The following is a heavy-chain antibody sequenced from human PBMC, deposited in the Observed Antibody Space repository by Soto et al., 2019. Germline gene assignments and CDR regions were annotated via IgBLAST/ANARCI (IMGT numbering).Heavy chain of an antibody. V-gene: IGHV1-18*01. D-gene: IGHD3-3*01. Sequence: ASVKVSCKASGYIITSFGISWARQAPGQGLEWMGWISGYNGNTNYAQKLQGRVTMTTDTSTSTAYMELRSLRSDDTAVYYCARGYDFWSGYLNFDYWGQGTLVTAPQ. J-gene: IGHJ4*02. CDR1: GYIITSFG. CDR3: ARGYDFWSGYLNFDY. CDR2: ISGYNGNT.